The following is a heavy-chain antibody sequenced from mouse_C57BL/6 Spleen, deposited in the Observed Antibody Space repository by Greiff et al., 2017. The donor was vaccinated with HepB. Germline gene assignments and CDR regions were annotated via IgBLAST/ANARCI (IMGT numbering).Heavy chain of an antibody. CDR1: GYTFTDYY. J-gene: IGHJ2*01. Sequence: VQLQQSGPELVKPGASVKISCKASGYTFTDYYMNWVKQSHGKSLEWIGDINPNNGGTSYNQKFKGKATLTVDKSSSTAYMELRSLTSEDSAVYYCARGGYHFDYWGQGTTLTASS. V-gene: IGHV1-26*01. CDR3: ARGGYHFDY. CDR2: INPNNGGT. D-gene: IGHD2-2*01.